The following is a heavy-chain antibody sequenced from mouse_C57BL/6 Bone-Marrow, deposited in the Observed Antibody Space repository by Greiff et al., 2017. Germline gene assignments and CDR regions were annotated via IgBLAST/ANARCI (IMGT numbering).Heavy chain of an antibody. CDR2: IYPGDGDT. CDR3: ARDWDYFDY. D-gene: IGHD4-1*01. V-gene: IGHV1-80*01. Sequence: QVHVKQSGAELVKPGASVKISCKVSGYAFSTYWMNWVKQRPGKGLEWIVQIYPGDGDTNYNGKFKGKATLTADKSSSTAYMQLSSLTSEDPAVYFCARDWDYFDYWGQGTTLTVPS. CDR1: GYAFSTYW. J-gene: IGHJ2*01.